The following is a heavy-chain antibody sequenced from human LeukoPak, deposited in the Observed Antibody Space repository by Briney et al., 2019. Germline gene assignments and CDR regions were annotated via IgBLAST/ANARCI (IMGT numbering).Heavy chain of an antibody. J-gene: IGHJ6*02. CDR2: IIPIFGTA. CDR1: GGTFSSYA. D-gene: IGHD2-21*01. Sequence: ASVTVSYKASGGTFSSYAISWVRQAPGQGLEWMGGIIPIFGTANYAQKFQGRVTITADESTSTAYMELSSLRSEDTAVYYCASGGVIVGMDVWGQGTTVTVSS. CDR3: ASGGVIVGMDV. V-gene: IGHV1-69*01.